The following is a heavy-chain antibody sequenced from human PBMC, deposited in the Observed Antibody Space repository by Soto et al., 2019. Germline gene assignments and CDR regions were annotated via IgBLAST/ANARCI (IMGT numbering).Heavy chain of an antibody. CDR1: GFTFRSYV. J-gene: IGHJ4*02. V-gene: IGHV3-33*05. Sequence: QVQLVESGGGVVQPGTSLRLSCVGSGFTFRSYVIHWVRQAPGKGLEWVALTSYDGSNNFYGDSVKGRFTISRHNSRHTVELPMDSLRFEDTALYYCARWGTTGGLDVWGQGTLVSVSS. CDR3: ARWGTTGGLDV. D-gene: IGHD3-16*01. CDR2: TSYDGSNN.